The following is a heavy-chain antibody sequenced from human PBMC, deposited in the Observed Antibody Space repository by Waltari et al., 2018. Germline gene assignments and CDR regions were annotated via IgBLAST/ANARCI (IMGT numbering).Heavy chain of an antibody. CDR1: GYTLTELS. D-gene: IGHD3-3*01. CDR3: ATALRMGVLRFLNEAFDI. J-gene: IGHJ3*02. CDR2: FDPEDGET. Sequence: QVQLVQSGAEVKKPGASVKVSCKVSGYTLTELSMHWVRQAPGKGLEWMGGFDPEDGETIYAQKFQGRVTRTEDTSTDTAYMELSSLRSEDTAVYYCATALRMGVLRFLNEAFDIWGQGTMVTVSS. V-gene: IGHV1-24*01.